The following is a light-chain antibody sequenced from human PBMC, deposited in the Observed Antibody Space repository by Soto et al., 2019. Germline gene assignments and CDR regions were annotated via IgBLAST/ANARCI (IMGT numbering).Light chain of an antibody. J-gene: IGKJ5*01. Sequence: DIVLTQSPLSLSVTPGQPASISCKSSQSLLHSDGKTYFYWYLQKPGQPPHSLIYEVSNRFSGVPDRMSGGGSGANFTLKISRVEAEDAAVYYCMQSVQHPITFGQGTRLEI. CDR1: QSLLHSDGKTY. V-gene: IGKV2D-29*01. CDR3: MQSVQHPIT. CDR2: EVS.